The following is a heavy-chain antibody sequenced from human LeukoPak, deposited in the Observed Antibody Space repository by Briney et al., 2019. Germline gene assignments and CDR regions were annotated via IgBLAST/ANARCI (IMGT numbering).Heavy chain of an antibody. CDR2: ISSSSSYI. CDR3: AREMVAVAGTVFDP. Sequence: PGGSLRLSCAASGFTFSSYSMNWVRQAPGKGLEWVSSISSSSSYIYYADSVKGRFTISRDNAKNSLYLQMNSLRAEDTAVYYCAREMVAVAGTVFDPWGQGTLVTVSS. D-gene: IGHD6-19*01. J-gene: IGHJ5*02. CDR1: GFTFSSYS. V-gene: IGHV3-21*01.